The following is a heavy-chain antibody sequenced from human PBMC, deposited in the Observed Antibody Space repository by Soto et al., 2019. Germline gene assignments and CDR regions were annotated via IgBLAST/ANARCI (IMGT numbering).Heavy chain of an antibody. J-gene: IGHJ4*02. CDR1: GFTFDDYA. CDR2: ISWNSGSI. V-gene: IGHV3-9*01. CDR3: EKDMGAVFGGFTDS. D-gene: IGHD3-16*01. Sequence: GGSLRLSCAASGFTFDDYAMHWVRQAPGKGLEWVSGISWNSGSIGYADSVKGRFTISRDNAKNSLYLQMNSLRAEDTALYYCEKDMGAVFGGFTDSGGGGPLVTVS.